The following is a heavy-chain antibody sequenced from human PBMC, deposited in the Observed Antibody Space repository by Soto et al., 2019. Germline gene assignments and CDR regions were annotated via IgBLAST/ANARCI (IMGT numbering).Heavy chain of an antibody. CDR3: ARDPYYDYVWGSYRQFDY. D-gene: IGHD3-16*02. Sequence: GASVKVSCKASGYTFTSYGISWVRQAPGQGLEWMGWISAYNGNTNYAQKLQGRVTMTTDTSTSTAYMELRSLRSDDTAVYYCARDPYYDYVWGSYRQFDYWGQGTLVTVSS. J-gene: IGHJ4*02. CDR1: GYTFTSYG. CDR2: ISAYNGNT. V-gene: IGHV1-18*01.